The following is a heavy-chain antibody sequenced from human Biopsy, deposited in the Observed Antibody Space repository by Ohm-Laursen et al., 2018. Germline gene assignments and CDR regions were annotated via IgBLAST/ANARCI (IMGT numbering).Heavy chain of an antibody. CDR3: ARDYGLELGGLEAFDI. CDR2: IYTSGSS. Sequence: PSETLSLTCPVSGGSLSNYYWSWIRQPAGKGLEWIGRIYTSGSSNKNPSLMSRVTMSVDTSKKQFSLKVYSVTAADTAVYYCARDYGLELGGLEAFDIWAKGQWSPFLQ. J-gene: IGHJ3*02. CDR1: GGSLSNYY. V-gene: IGHV4-4*07. D-gene: IGHD1-7*01.